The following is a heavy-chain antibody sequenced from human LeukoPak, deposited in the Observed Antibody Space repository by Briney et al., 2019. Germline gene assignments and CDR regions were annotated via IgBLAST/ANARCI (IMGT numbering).Heavy chain of an antibody. J-gene: IGHJ4*02. Sequence: GGSLRLSCAASGFTVSSNYMAWVRKAPGKGLEWVSVIYNGGSTNYGDSVKDRFTISRDNSKNTLHLQMNSLRAEDTALYYCARASQWLAFDDWGQGALVTVSS. CDR3: ARASQWLAFDD. D-gene: IGHD6-19*01. CDR2: IYNGGST. V-gene: IGHV3-66*01. CDR1: GFTVSSNY.